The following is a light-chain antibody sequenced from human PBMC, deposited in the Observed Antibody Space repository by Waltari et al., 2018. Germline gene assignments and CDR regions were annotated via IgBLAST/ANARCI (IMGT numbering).Light chain of an antibody. V-gene: IGKV4-1*01. Sequence: DIVMTQSPDSLAVSLGERATINCTSSHSLLYSSNNKNYFAWYQKKPGQPPKLLISWASTRESGVPDRFSGSGSGTDFTLTISSLQAEDVAVYYCQQYYATPLTFGGGTKVEIK. CDR2: WAS. J-gene: IGKJ4*01. CDR1: HSLLYSSNNKNY. CDR3: QQYYATPLT.